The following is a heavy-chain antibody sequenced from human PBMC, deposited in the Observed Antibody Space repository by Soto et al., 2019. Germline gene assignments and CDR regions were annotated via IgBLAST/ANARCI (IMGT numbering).Heavy chain of an antibody. CDR1: GYTLTNYG. CDR3: ARDFNHDYLWGSYRFDY. Sequence: QVQLVQSGAEVKKPGASVKVSCNMSGYTLTNYGVSWVRQAPGQGLEWMGWIGGYNGNTKYAQRLQGRVTMTTDTSTRTAYMELRNLRSDDTAVYYCARDFNHDYLWGSYRFDYWGQGTLVTVSS. CDR2: IGGYNGNT. D-gene: IGHD3-16*02. V-gene: IGHV1-18*01. J-gene: IGHJ4*02.